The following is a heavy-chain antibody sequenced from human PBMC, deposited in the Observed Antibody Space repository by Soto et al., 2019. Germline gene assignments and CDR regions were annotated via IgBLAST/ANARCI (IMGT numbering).Heavy chain of an antibody. Sequence: SAPTVESLTRSLTLTFTFSCFSLNNHGLRVTWIRQPPGKALEWLARIDWDDDKFYSTSLRTRLTVSKDTSKNQVVLTMTHMDPVDTATYSCARMQLRPTGGLVYGGQ. CDR2: IDWDDDK. CDR3: ARMQLRPTGGLVY. CDR1: CFSLNNHGLR. V-gene: IGHV2-70D*14. J-gene: IGHJ4*02. D-gene: IGHD1-1*01.